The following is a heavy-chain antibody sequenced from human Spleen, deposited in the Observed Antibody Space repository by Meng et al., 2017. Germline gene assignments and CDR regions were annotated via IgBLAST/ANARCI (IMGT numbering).Heavy chain of an antibody. V-gene: IGHV1-2*02. Sequence: QVQLVQSGAEVKKPGASVKVSCKASGYTFSGNYMHWVRQAPGQGLEWMGWINPNNGGTNFAQKFQGRVTMTRDTSISTAYLELSSLRSDDTAVYYCATGGLLDSWGQGTLVTVSS. CDR2: INPNNGGT. D-gene: IGHD2-15*01. CDR3: ATGGLLDS. CDR1: GYTFSGNY. J-gene: IGHJ4*02.